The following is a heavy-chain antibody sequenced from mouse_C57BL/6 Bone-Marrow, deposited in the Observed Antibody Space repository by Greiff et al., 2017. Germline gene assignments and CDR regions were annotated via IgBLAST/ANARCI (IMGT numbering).Heavy chain of an antibody. CDR2: IWSGGST. Sequence: VQLQQSGPGLVQPSQSLSFTCTASGFSLTSYGVHWVRQSPGKGLEWLGVIWSGGSTDNNAAFISRLSISKDNSKRQVFFKMTSLQADDTAIYYGASITTVVDWYFDVWGTGTTVTVSS. CDR1: GFSLTSYG. J-gene: IGHJ1*03. CDR3: ASITTVVDWYFDV. V-gene: IGHV2-2*01. D-gene: IGHD1-1*01.